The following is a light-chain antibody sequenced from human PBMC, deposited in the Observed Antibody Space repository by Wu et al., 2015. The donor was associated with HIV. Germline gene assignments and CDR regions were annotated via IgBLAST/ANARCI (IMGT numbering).Light chain of an antibody. Sequence: EIVLTQSPVTLSLSPGERATLSCRASQNVNVYLAWFQQKPGQSPRLLIYNAFTRASGVPARFSGSGSGTDFTLTISGLEPEDFAVYYCQYYGHFGQGTKLEIK. CDR1: QNVNVY. CDR2: NAF. J-gene: IGKJ2*01. CDR3: QYYGH. V-gene: IGKV3-11*01.